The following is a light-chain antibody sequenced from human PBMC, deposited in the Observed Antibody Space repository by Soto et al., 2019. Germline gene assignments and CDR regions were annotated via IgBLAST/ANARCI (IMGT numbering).Light chain of an antibody. J-gene: IGKJ1*01. Sequence: ELVLTQSPGTVSLSPGEGATLSCRASQSVSFLAWYQQKPGQAPRLLIYGASSRAPGIPVRFSGSGSGTEFTLTISGLQSEDFAVYYCQQYGSSGTFGQGTKVDIK. CDR1: QSVSF. V-gene: IGKV3-20*01. CDR3: QQYGSSGT. CDR2: GAS.